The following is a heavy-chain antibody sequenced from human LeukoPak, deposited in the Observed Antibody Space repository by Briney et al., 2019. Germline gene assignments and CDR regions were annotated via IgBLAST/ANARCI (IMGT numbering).Heavy chain of an antibody. V-gene: IGHV3-30*04. D-gene: IGHD6-13*01. CDR3: ARSDSGIAAANWFDP. CDR1: GFTFSSSA. J-gene: IGHJ5*02. Sequence: GGSLRLSCAASGFTFSSSAMHWVRQAPGKGLEWVAVISYDGSNKYNADSVKGRFTISRDNSKNTLYLQMNSLRAEDTAVYYCARSDSGIAAANWFDPWGQGTLVTVSS. CDR2: ISYDGSNK.